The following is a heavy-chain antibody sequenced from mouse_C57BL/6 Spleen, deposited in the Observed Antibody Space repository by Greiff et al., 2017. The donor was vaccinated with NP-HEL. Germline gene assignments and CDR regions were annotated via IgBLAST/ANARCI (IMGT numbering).Heavy chain of an antibody. D-gene: IGHD2-4*01. V-gene: IGHV3-6*01. J-gene: IGHJ1*03. CDR3: AKVYYDYDWYFDV. Sequence: DVKLQESGPGLVKPSQSLSLTCSVTGYSITSGYYWNWIRQFPGNKLEWVGYISYDGSNNYNPSLKNRISITRDTSKNQFFLKLNSVTTEDTATYYCAKVYYDYDWYFDVWGTGTTVTVSS. CDR1: GYSITSGYY. CDR2: ISYDGSN.